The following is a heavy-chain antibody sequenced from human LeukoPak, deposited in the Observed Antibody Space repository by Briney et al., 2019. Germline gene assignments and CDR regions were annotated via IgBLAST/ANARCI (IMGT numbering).Heavy chain of an antibody. CDR2: INYSGST. J-gene: IGHJ4*02. V-gene: IGHV4-34*01. CDR3: ARGVCSGGSCYSEWNY. Sequence: SETLSLTCAVYGGSFSGYYWSWLRQPPGKGLEWLGEINYSGSTNYNPSLKSRVTISVDTSKNQFSLKLSSVTAADTAVYYCARGVCSGGSCYSEWNYWGQGTLVPVSS. D-gene: IGHD2-15*01. CDR1: GGSFSGYY.